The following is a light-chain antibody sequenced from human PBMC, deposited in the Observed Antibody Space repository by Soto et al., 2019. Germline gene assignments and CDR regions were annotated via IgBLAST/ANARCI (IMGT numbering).Light chain of an antibody. CDR2: AAS. CDR3: HQADSFPFT. V-gene: IGKV1-12*01. CDR1: QGISRS. J-gene: IGKJ3*01. Sequence: DIQMTQYPSSVSAFVGDRVPITCRSIQGISRSLACEQQKSVEAPKHLIYAASLLQSGVPSRFSGSGSGTDFTLTITRLQPPDFAPYYCHQADSFPFTFGRGAKLELK.